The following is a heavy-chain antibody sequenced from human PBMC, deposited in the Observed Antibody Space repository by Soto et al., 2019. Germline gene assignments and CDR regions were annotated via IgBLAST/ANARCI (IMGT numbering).Heavy chain of an antibody. CDR3: ASGFLEWLSNDYYYYMDV. J-gene: IGHJ6*03. CDR2: INSDGSST. CDR1: GYTLTELS. Sequence: SCKVSGYTLTELSMHWVRQAPGKGLVWVSRINSDGSSTSYADSVKGRFTISRDNAKNTLYLQMNSLRAEDTAVYYCASGFLEWLSNDYYYYMDVWGKGTTVTVSS. V-gene: IGHV3-74*01. D-gene: IGHD3-3*01.